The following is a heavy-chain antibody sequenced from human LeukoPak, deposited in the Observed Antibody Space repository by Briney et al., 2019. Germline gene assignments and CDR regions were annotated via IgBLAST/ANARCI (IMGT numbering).Heavy chain of an antibody. CDR2: ISSSSTNI. V-gene: IGHV3-21*01. CDR1: GFDFSIFG. D-gene: IGHD2-15*01. CDR3: ARDGSGSGDC. J-gene: IGHJ4*02. Sequence: GGSLRLSCSVSGFDFSIFGMNWVRQAPGKGLEWVSSISSSSTNIYYADSVKGRFTVSRDNAKNSLYLQMNSLRAEDTAVYYCARDGSGSGDCWGQGTLVTVS.